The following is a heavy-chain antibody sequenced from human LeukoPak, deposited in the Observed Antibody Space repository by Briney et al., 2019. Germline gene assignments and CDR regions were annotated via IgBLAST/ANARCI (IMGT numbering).Heavy chain of an antibody. D-gene: IGHD1-1*01. J-gene: IGHJ6*03. V-gene: IGHV3-48*01. CDR2: ISSSSSTI. CDR1: GFTFSSYS. CDR3: ARGDNWNVNYYYYYMDV. Sequence: PGGSLRLSCAASGFTFSSYSMNWVRQAPGKGLEWVSYISSSSSTIYYADSVKGRFTISGDNAKNSLYLQMNSLRAEDTAVYYCARGDNWNVNYYYYYMDVWGKGTTVTVSS.